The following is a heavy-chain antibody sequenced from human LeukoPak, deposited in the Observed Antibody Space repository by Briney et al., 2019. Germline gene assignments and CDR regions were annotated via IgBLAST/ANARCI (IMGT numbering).Heavy chain of an antibody. J-gene: IGHJ4*02. Sequence: PGGSLRLSCAASGFTFSSHGMHWVRQAPGKGLEWVAVISYDGSNKYYADSVKGRFTISRDNSKNTLYLQMNSLRAEDTAVYYCARGTVVPAAIDFWGQGTLVTVSS. V-gene: IGHV3-30*19. CDR3: ARGTVVPAAIDF. CDR1: GFTFSSHG. CDR2: ISYDGSNK. D-gene: IGHD2-2*01.